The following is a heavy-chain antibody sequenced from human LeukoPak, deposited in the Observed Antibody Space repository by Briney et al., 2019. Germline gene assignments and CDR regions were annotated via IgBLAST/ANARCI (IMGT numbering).Heavy chain of an antibody. CDR3: TKGKDFFDNSGQWEYWCFDL. Sequence: ASVKVSCKASGFNFTDYYIHWVRQAPGQGLEWMGWINPNTGATSYAEKSQGRVTMTRDPSISTAHMELSSLRSGDTAVYYCTKGKDFFDNSGQWEYWCFDLWGRGTLVTVSS. CDR2: INPNTGAT. D-gene: IGHD6-19*01. V-gene: IGHV1-2*02. J-gene: IGHJ2*01. CDR1: GFNFTDYY.